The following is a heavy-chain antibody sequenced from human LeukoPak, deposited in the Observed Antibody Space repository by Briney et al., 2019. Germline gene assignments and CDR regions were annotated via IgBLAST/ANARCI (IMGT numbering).Heavy chain of an antibody. CDR1: GDSISSSGDY. CDR2: IYYSGST. V-gene: IGHV4-39*01. J-gene: IGHJ6*03. Sequence: SETLSLTCTVSGDSISSSGDYWSWIRQPPGKGLEWIGNIYYSGSTYYSPSLKSRVTIAVDTSKNQFPLKLTSMTAADTAAYYCARVGATYPHYYMDVWGKGTTVTVAS. D-gene: IGHD3-16*01. CDR3: ARVGATYPHYYMDV.